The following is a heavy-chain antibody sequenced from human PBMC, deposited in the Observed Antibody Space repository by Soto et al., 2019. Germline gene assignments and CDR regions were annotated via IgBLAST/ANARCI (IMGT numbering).Heavy chain of an antibody. J-gene: IGHJ5*02. D-gene: IGHD6-13*01. Sequence: QVQLVQSGAEVKKPGASVKVSCKASGYTFTGYYMHWVRQAPGQGLEWMGGINPNSGGTNYAQKFQGRVTMTRDTSISTAYMELSRLRSDDTAVYYCARDRVAAHAVIWFDPWGQGTLVTVSS. CDR2: INPNSGGT. CDR1: GYTFTGYY. V-gene: IGHV1-2*02. CDR3: ARDRVAAHAVIWFDP.